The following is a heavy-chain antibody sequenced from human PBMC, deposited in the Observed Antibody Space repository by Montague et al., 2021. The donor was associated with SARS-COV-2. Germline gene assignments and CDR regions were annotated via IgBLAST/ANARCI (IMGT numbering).Heavy chain of an antibody. Sequence: SETLSLTCAVYGGSFSGYYWSWIRQPPEKGLEWIGEINQSGRTNNNPSLKSRVIISVDTSKNQFSLKLSSVTAADTAVYYCAGRGRSVWGVTVSAELDYWGQGTLVIVSS. V-gene: IGHV4-34*01. J-gene: IGHJ4*02. CDR2: INQSGRT. CDR3: AGRGRSVWGVTVSAELDY. CDR1: GGSFSGYY. D-gene: IGHD3-10*01.